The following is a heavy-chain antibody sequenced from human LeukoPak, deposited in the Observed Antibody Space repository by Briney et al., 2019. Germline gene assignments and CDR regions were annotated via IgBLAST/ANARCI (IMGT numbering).Heavy chain of an antibody. CDR3: ARLRSIAAAVYYFDY. J-gene: IGHJ4*02. V-gene: IGHV4-4*07. Sequence: SETLSLTCTVSGVSISSYYWSWIRQPAGKGLEWIGRIYTSGSTNYNPSLKSRVTISVDKSKNQFSLKLSSVTAADTAVYYCARLRSIAAAVYYFDYWGQGTLVTVSS. D-gene: IGHD6-6*01. CDR1: GVSISSYY. CDR2: IYTSGST.